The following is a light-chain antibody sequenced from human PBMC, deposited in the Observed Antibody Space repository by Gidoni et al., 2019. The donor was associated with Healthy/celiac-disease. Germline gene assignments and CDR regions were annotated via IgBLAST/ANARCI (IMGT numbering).Light chain of an antibody. Sequence: QSVLTQPPSVSAAPGQKVTLSCSGSSSNIGNNDVSWYQQLPGTAPKLLIYDNNKRPSGIPDRFSGSKSGTSATLGITGLQTGDEADYYCGTWDSSLSAGVFGGGTKLTVL. J-gene: IGLJ2*01. V-gene: IGLV1-51*01. CDR2: DNN. CDR1: SSNIGNND. CDR3: GTWDSSLSAGV.